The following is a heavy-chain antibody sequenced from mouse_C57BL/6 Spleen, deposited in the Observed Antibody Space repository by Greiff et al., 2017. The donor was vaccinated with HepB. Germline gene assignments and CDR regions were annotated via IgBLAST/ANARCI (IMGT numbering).Heavy chain of an antibody. J-gene: IGHJ1*03. V-gene: IGHV1-63*01. CDR2: IYPGGGYT. CDR1: GYTFTNYW. Sequence: VKLQESGAELVRPGTSVKMSCKASGYTFTNYWIGWAKQRPGHGLEWIGDIYPGGGYTNYNEKFKGKATLTADKSSSTAYMQFSSLTSEDSAIYYCARMGYYGSSYYWYFDVWGTGTTVTVSS. D-gene: IGHD1-1*01. CDR3: ARMGYYGSSYYWYFDV.